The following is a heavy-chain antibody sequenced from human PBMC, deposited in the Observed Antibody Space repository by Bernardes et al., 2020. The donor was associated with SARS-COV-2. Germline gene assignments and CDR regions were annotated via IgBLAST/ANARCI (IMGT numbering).Heavy chain of an antibody. V-gene: IGHV3-21*01. D-gene: IGHD5-12*01. CDR2: ISSSSSYI. J-gene: IGHJ4*02. CDR1: GFTFSSYS. CDR3: ARDDRRDGYNSFH. Sequence: GGSLRLSCAASGFTFSSYSMNWVRQAPGKGLEWVSSISSSSSYIYYADSVKGRFTISRDNAKNSLYLQMNSLRAEDTAVYYCARDDRRDGYNSFHWGQGTLVTVSS.